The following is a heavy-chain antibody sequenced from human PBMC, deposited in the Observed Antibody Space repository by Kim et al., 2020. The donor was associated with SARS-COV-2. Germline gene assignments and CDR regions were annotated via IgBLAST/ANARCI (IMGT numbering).Heavy chain of an antibody. V-gene: IGHV3-21*01. J-gene: IGHJ6*02. CDR3: ARDGYSSSWTPLTTNYYYYGMDV. CDR1: GFTFSSYS. CDR2: ISSSSSYI. Sequence: GGSLRLSCAASGFTFSSYSMNWVRQAPGKGLEWVSSISSSSSYIYYADSVKGRFTISRDNAKNSLYLQMNSLRAEDTAVYYCARDGYSSSWTPLTTNYYYYGMDVWAQGTTVTFSS. D-gene: IGHD6-13*01.